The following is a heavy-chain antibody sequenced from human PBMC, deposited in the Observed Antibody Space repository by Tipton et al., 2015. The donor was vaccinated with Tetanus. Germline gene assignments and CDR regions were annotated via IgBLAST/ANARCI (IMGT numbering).Heavy chain of an antibody. CDR1: GFTFSDYW. Sequence: GSLRLSCAASGFTFSDYWMTWVRQAPGKGLEWVSYISSSGSTIYYADSVKGRFTISRDNAKNSLSLQVNSLRAEDTAVYYCARVWGRGQLVTKPNWYFDLWGRGTLVTVSS. CDR3: ARVWGRGQLVTKPNWYFDL. D-gene: IGHD6-6*01. V-gene: IGHV3-11*01. CDR2: ISSSGSTI. J-gene: IGHJ2*01.